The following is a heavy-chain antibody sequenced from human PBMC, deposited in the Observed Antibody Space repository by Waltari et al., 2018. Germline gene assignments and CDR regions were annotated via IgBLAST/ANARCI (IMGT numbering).Heavy chain of an antibody. CDR3: AREGFTGNGPGAFDI. CDR1: GFTFSSYW. D-gene: IGHD1-1*01. J-gene: IGHJ3*02. CDR2: IKQDGSEK. V-gene: IGHV3-7*03. Sequence: EVQLVESGGGLVQPGGSLRLSCAASGFTFSSYWMSWVRQAQGKGLEWVANIKQDGSEKYYVDSVKGRFTISRDNAKNSLYLQMNSLRAEDTAVYYCAREGFTGNGPGAFDIWGQGTMVTVSS.